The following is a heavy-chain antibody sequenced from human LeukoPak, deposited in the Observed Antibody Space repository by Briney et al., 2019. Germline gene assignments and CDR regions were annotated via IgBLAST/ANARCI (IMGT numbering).Heavy chain of an antibody. D-gene: IGHD3-22*01. CDR3: ASLSKYYYESRGFFDY. CDR2: ISYSGST. Sequence: SETLSLTCNVSGGSISSSSYYWGWIRQPPGKGLEYIGSISYSGSTYYNPSLKSRVTISVDTSKNQFSLRLSSVTAADTAVYYCASLSKYYYESRGFFDYWGQGTLVTVSS. V-gene: IGHV4-39*01. J-gene: IGHJ4*02. CDR1: GGSISSSSYY.